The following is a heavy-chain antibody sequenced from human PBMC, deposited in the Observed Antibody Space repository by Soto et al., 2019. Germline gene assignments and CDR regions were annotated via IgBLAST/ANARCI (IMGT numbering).Heavy chain of an antibody. CDR3: ANVPIWCSSTSCYTEGFDY. CDR1: GFTFGDYA. CDR2: ISAGGST. J-gene: IGHJ4*02. D-gene: IGHD2-2*02. Sequence: EVQLLDSGGGLVQPGGSRRLSCTASGFTFGDYAMSWVRQPPGKGLEWVSVISAGGSTYYADSVKGRFTVSRANSKNTLYLQMNSLRAEDTAVYYCANVPIWCSSTSCYTEGFDYWGQGTLVTVSS. V-gene: IGHV3-23*01.